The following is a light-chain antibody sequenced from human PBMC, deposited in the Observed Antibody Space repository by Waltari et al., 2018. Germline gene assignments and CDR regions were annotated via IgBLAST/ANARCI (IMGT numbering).Light chain of an antibody. V-gene: IGKV3-20*01. CDR1: QSVGKY. CDR2: DTS. J-gene: IGKJ1*01. CDR3: QKYVSLPAT. Sequence: VLTQSPGPLSLSPGERATLPCRASQSVGKYLAWYQKKPGQAPRLLIYDTSTRATGIAERCSGSGSGTDSSLTISRLEHEDFAVYYCQKYVSLPATFGEGTKVEAK.